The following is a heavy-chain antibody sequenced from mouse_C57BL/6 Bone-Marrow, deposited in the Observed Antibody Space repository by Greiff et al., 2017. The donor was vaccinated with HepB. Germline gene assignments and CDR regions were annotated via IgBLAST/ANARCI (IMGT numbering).Heavy chain of an antibody. J-gene: IGHJ4*01. CDR2: ISDGGSYT. V-gene: IGHV5-4*01. CDR3: ARDRTTVVAPYYAMDY. CDR1: GFTFSSYA. D-gene: IGHD1-1*01. Sequence: EVQGVESGGGLVKPGGSLKLSCAASGFTFSSYAMSWVRQTPEKRLEWVATISDGGSYTYYPDNVKGRFTISRDNAKNNLYLQMSHLKSEDTAMYYCARDRTTVVAPYYAMDYWGQGTSVTVSS.